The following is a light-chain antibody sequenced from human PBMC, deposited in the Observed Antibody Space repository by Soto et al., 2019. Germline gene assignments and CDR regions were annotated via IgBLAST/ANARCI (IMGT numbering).Light chain of an antibody. Sequence: QSVLTQPPSASGTPGQRVTISCSGSSSNIGSNYVYWYQQLPGTAPKLLIYRNNQRPSGVPDRFSGSKSGTSDSLAISGLRSEDEADYYCAAWDDSLSVVVFGGGTKVTVL. CDR1: SSNIGSNY. CDR2: RNN. V-gene: IGLV1-47*01. J-gene: IGLJ2*01. CDR3: AAWDDSLSVVV.